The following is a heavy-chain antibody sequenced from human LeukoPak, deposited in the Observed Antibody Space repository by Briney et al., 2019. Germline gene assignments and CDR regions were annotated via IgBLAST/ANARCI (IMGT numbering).Heavy chain of an antibody. V-gene: IGHV3-53*01. Sequence: GGSLRLSCAASGFTVSNSYMTWVRQAPGKGLEWVSFIYPAGTTSYADSVKGRFTISRDSSKNTLHLQMNSLRADDTAVYYCARARGATREGFDYWGQGTLITVSS. J-gene: IGHJ4*01. CDR1: GFTVSNSY. CDR3: ARARGATREGFDY. D-gene: IGHD1-26*01. CDR2: IYPAGTT.